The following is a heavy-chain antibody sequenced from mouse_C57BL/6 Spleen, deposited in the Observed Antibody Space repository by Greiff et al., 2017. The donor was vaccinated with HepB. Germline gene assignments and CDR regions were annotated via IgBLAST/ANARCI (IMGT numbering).Heavy chain of an antibody. CDR2: IYPRSGNT. J-gene: IGHJ2*01. V-gene: IGHV1-81*01. CDR1: GYTFTSYG. D-gene: IGHD4-1*01. CDR3: ALTGSHFVY. Sequence: QVHVKQSGAELARPGASVKLSCKASGYTFTSYGISWVKQRTGQGLEWIGEIYPRSGNTYYNEKFKGKATLTADKSSSTAYMELRSLTSEDSAVYFCALTGSHFVYWRQGTTLTVPS.